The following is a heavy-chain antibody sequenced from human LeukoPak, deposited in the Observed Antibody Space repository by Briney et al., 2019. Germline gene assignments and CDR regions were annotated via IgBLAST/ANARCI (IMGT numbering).Heavy chain of an antibody. V-gene: IGHV4-59*08. CDR1: GVSISSYY. CDR2: IYYSGST. D-gene: IGHD1-26*01. CDR3: ARHREGVLDI. Sequence: SETLSLTCTVSGVSISSYYWSWIRQPPGKGLEWIGYIYYSGSTNYNPSLMSRVTISVDTSKNQFSLKLSSVTAADTAVYYCARHREGVLDIWGQGTMVTVSS. J-gene: IGHJ3*02.